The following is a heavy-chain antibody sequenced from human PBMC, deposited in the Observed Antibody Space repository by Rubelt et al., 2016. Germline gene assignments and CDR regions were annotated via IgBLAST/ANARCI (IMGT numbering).Heavy chain of an antibody. Sequence: QVQLVQSGAEVKKPGASVKVSCKASGYTFTSFRISCVRQAPGQGLDGIVWISAYYGNPNYAQKLQGTVTMTQETSTSTAYMELRSLRSDDTAVYYCASGGIAARLFDYWGQGTLVTVSS. D-gene: IGHD6-6*01. J-gene: IGHJ4*02. V-gene: IGHV1-18*01. CDR2: ISAYYGNP. CDR3: ASGGIAARLFDY. CDR1: GYTFTSFR.